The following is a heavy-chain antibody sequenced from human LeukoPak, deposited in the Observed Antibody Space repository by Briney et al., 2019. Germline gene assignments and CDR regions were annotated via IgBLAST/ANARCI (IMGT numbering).Heavy chain of an antibody. J-gene: IGHJ4*02. Sequence: SETLSLTRTVSGGSISSGSYYWSWIRQPAGKGLEWIGRIYTSGSTNYNPSLKSRVTISVDTSKNQFSLKLSSVTAADTAVYYCARLGRDTTGYVPFDYWGQGTLVTVSS. CDR2: IYTSGST. CDR1: GGSISSGSYY. D-gene: IGHD2-2*01. CDR3: ARLGRDTTGYVPFDY. V-gene: IGHV4-61*02.